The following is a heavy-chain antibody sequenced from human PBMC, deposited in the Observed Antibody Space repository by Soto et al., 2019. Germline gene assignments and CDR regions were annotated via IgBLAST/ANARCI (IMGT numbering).Heavy chain of an antibody. D-gene: IGHD3-3*01. J-gene: IGHJ5*02. CDR1: GFTFSGSA. CDR3: TKGGLRFLEWFPNWFDP. CDR2: IRSKANSYAT. Sequence: GGSLRLSCAASGFTFSGSAMHWVRQASGKGLEWVGRIRSKANSYATAYAASVKGRFTISRDDSKNTAYLQMNSLKTEDTAVYYCTKGGLRFLEWFPNWFDPWGQGTLVTVSS. V-gene: IGHV3-73*01.